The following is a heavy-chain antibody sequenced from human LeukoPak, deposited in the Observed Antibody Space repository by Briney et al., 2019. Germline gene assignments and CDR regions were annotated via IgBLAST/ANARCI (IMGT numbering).Heavy chain of an antibody. V-gene: IGHV1-2*02. D-gene: IGHD3-10*01. CDR2: IHPNSGGT. J-gene: IGHJ4*02. CDR1: GYTFTDYY. CDR3: ARSSGSAFFDC. Sequence: GASVEISCKVSGYTFTDYYMHWVRQAPGQGLEWMGWIHPNSGGTNYAQKFLGRVTLTRDTSINTAHMELTRLTSDDTAVYYCARSSGSAFFDCWGQGTLVTVSS.